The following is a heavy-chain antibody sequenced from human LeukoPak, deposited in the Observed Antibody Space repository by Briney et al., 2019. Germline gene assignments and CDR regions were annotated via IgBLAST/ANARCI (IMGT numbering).Heavy chain of an antibody. CDR3: TRHAERGYDRTSHCYMDV. Sequence: GGSLRLSCAASGFTFSGSALHWVRQASGKGLEWVGRIRSTANGYATAYAASVKGRFTISRDDSKNTAYLQMNSLKTEDTAVYYCTRHAERGYDRTSHCYMDVWGKGTTVTISS. CDR2: IRSTANGYAT. D-gene: IGHD3-22*01. J-gene: IGHJ6*03. V-gene: IGHV3-73*01. CDR1: GFTFSGSA.